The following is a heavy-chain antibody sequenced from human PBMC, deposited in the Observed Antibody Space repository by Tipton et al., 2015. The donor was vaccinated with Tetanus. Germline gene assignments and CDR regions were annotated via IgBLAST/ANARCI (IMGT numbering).Heavy chain of an antibody. V-gene: IGHV4-59*01. CDR1: GGSISGYY. CDR3: ARYYCPGGSCRHFDF. J-gene: IGHJ4*02. CDR2: VYYTGKT. Sequence: TLSLTCTVSGGSISGYYWSWIRQPPGKGLEWIGYVYYTGKTNSNPSLKSRVTISVDTSRNQFPLRLYSVTAADTAVYFCARYYCPGGSCRHFDFWGQGTLVTISS. D-gene: IGHD2-8*02.